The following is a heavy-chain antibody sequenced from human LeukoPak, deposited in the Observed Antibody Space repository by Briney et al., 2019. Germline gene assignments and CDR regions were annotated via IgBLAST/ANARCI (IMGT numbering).Heavy chain of an antibody. J-gene: IGHJ4*02. CDR2: ISSRGGMI. D-gene: IGHD3-22*01. Sequence: PGGSLRLSCAASGFNVSYNYMNWVRQAPGKGLEWVSYISSRGGMIYYADSVKGRFTISRDNAKNSLYLQMNSLRAEDTAVYYCARGRSSGYLLDYWGQGTLVTVSS. CDR3: ARGRSSGYLLDY. V-gene: IGHV3-11*04. CDR1: GFNVSYNY.